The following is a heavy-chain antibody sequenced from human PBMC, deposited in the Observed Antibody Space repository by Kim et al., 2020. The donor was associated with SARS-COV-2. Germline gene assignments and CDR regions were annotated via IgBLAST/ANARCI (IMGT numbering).Heavy chain of an antibody. Sequence: GGSLRLSCAASGFTFSSYSMNWVRQAPGKGLEWVSYISSSSSTIYYADSVKGRFTISRDNAKNSLYLQMNSLRDEDTAVYYCAREIVVVPAAIAYYYYYGMDVWGQGTTVTVSS. J-gene: IGHJ6*02. V-gene: IGHV3-48*02. CDR3: AREIVVVPAAIAYYYYYGMDV. CDR2: ISSSSSTI. D-gene: IGHD2-2*01. CDR1: GFTFSSYS.